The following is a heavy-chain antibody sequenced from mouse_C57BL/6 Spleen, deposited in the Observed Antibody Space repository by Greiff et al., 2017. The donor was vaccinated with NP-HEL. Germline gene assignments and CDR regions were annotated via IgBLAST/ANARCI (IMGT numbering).Heavy chain of an antibody. V-gene: IGHV1-19*01. Sequence: VQLQQSGPVLVKPGASVKMSCKASGYTFTDYYMNWVKQSHGKSLEWIGVINPYNGGTSYNQKFKGKATLTVDKSSSTAYMELNSLTSEDSAVYYCARRYYGSSYEFDYWGQGTTLTVSS. CDR2: INPYNGGT. CDR1: GYTFTDYY. CDR3: ARRYYGSSYEFDY. D-gene: IGHD1-1*01. J-gene: IGHJ2*01.